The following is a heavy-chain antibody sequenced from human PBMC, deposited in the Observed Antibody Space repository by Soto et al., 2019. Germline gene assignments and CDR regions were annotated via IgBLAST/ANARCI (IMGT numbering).Heavy chain of an antibody. J-gene: IGHJ3*02. CDR2: IYHSGST. V-gene: IGHV4-4*02. CDR1: GGSISSSNW. CDR3: ARSSGVGDAFDI. D-gene: IGHD7-27*01. Sequence: SETLSLTFAVSGGSISSSNWWSWVRQPPGKGLECIGEIYHSGSTNYNPSLKSRVTISVDKSKNQFSLKLSSVTAADTAVYYCARSSGVGDAFDIWGQGTMVTVSS.